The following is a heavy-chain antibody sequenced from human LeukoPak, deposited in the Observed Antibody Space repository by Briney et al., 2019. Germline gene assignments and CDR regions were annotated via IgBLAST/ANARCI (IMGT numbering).Heavy chain of an antibody. CDR3: ARGGSGSYFGY. V-gene: IGHV3-30*04. Sequence: GGSLRLSCAASGFTFSSYAMHWVRQAPGKGLEWVAVISYDGSNKYYADSVKGRFTISRDNSKNTLYLQMNSLRAEDTAVYYCARGGSGSYFGYWGKGTMVTVSS. D-gene: IGHD1-26*01. CDR1: GFTFSSYA. CDR2: ISYDGSNK. J-gene: IGHJ4*02.